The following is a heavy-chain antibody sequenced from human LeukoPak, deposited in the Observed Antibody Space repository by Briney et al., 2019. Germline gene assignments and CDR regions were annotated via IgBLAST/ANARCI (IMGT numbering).Heavy chain of an antibody. V-gene: IGHV3-53*01. CDR2: IFPCGNT. CDR3: AKDQVRVVAPSTGAFDP. J-gene: IGHJ5*02. D-gene: IGHD2-8*02. Sequence: GGSLRLSCAVSGFTVSSDYVKWQRHARGEGREWVSDIFPCGNTYYADSVKGRFTISRDNSKNTLYLQMNSLRAEDTAVYYCAKDQVRVVAPSTGAFDPSGQGTLVTVSS. CDR1: GFTVSSDY.